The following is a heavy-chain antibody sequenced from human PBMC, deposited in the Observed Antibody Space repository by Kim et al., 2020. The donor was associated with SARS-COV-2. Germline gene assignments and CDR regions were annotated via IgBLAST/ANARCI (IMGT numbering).Heavy chain of an antibody. CDR2: IYYSGST. Sequence: SETLSLTCTVSGGSISSSSYYWGWIRQPPGKGLEWIGSIYYSGSTYYNPSLKSRVTISVDTSKNQFSRKLSSVTAADTAVYYCARQRGSGSYYKVAYYYGMDVWGQGTTVTVSS. CDR1: GGSISSSSYY. CDR3: ARQRGSGSYYKVAYYYGMDV. J-gene: IGHJ6*01. V-gene: IGHV4-39*01. D-gene: IGHD3-10*01.